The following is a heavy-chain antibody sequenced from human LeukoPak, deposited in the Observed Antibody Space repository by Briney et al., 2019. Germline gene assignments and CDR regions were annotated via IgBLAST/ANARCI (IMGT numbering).Heavy chain of an antibody. Sequence: SETLSLTCSVSGGSINNYFWTWIRQPPGKGLEWIGYIYYSGRTNYSPSLKSRVTISVDTSKNQFSLKLSSVTAADTAVYYCAREGHYDFWSGYLGWGQGTLVTVSS. V-gene: IGHV4-59*12. J-gene: IGHJ4*02. D-gene: IGHD3-3*01. CDR2: IYYSGRT. CDR3: AREGHYDFWSGYLG. CDR1: GGSINNYF.